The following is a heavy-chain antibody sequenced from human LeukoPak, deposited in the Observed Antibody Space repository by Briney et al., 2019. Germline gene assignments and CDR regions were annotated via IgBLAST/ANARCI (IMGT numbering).Heavy chain of an antibody. Sequence: SETLSLTCTVSGGSISSSSYYWGWIHQPPGKGLEWIGSIYYSGSTYYNPSLKSRVTISVDTSKNQFSLKLSSVTAADTAVYYCARRVAVADYYFDYWGQGTLVTVSS. CDR3: ARRVAVADYYFDY. CDR2: IYYSGST. D-gene: IGHD6-19*01. V-gene: IGHV4-39*01. CDR1: GGSISSSSYY. J-gene: IGHJ4*02.